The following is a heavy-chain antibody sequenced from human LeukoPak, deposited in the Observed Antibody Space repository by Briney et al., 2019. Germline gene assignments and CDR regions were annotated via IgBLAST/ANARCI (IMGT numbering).Heavy chain of an antibody. J-gene: IGHJ4*02. CDR2: INHSGST. CDR3: ARVRHGVPYYFDY. D-gene: IGHD4-17*01. V-gene: IGHV4-34*01. Sequence: PSETLSLTCAVYGGSFSGYYWSWIRQPPGKGLEWIGEINHSGSTNYNPSLKSRVTISVDTSKNQFSLKLSSVTAADTAVYYCARVRHGVPYYFDYWGQGTLVTVSS. CDR1: GGSFSGYY.